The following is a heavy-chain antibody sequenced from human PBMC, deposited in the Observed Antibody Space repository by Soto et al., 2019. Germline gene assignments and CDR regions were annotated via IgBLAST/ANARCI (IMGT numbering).Heavy chain of an antibody. CDR1: GGSISSYF. D-gene: IGHD3-16*01. CDR3: AREAPGGDDSNYYYGMDV. Sequence: TSETLSLTCTVSGGSISSYFWSWIRQPPGKALEWIGYVYDSGSTNYNPSLKSRGTISVDTSKNQFSLRLSSVTAADTAMYYCAREAPGGDDSNYYYGMDVWGQGTTVTVSS. CDR2: VYDSGST. J-gene: IGHJ6*02. V-gene: IGHV4-59*01.